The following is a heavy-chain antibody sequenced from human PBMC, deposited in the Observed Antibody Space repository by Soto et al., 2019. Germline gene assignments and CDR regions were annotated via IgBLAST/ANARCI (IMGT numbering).Heavy chain of an antibody. D-gene: IGHD3-10*01. Sequence: QVQLVQSGAEVKKPGASVKVSCKASGYTFPNYGITWVRQAPGQGLEWMGWISAYKTNIKYAQKFQGRVTSTTDTSTSTAYMELRSLRSDDTAIYYCARDLDGSGAYYTDFWGQGTLVTVSS. CDR1: GYTFPNYG. J-gene: IGHJ4*02. CDR2: ISAYKTNI. CDR3: ARDLDGSGAYYTDF. V-gene: IGHV1-18*01.